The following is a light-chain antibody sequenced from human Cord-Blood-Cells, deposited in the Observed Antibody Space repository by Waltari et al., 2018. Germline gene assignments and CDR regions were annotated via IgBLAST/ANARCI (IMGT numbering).Light chain of an antibody. J-gene: IGKJ2*03. CDR2: GAS. V-gene: IGKV3-20*01. CDR1: KSVSSSY. CDR3: QQYGSSPDS. Sequence: EIVLTQSPGTLSLSPGERATLSCRARKSVSSSYLAWYQQKPGQAPRLLIYGASSSATGVPDRFSGSGSGTDFTLTISRLQPEDFAVYYCQQYGSSPDSFGQGTKLEI.